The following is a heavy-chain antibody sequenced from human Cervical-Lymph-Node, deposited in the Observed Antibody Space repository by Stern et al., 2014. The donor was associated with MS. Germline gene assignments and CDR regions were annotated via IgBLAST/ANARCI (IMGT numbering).Heavy chain of an antibody. J-gene: IGHJ4*02. CDR3: ANGSPLHY. CDR2: INTKSTYI. Sequence: EVQLVQSGGGLVKPGGSPRLSCAASGFTFSSYTMNWVRQAPGKGLEWVSSINTKSTYIYYADSVKGRFTVSRDNAKNSLYLQMSSLRGDDTAVYYCANGSPLHYWGQGTLVTVSS. V-gene: IGHV3-21*01. D-gene: IGHD1-26*01. CDR1: GFTFSSYT.